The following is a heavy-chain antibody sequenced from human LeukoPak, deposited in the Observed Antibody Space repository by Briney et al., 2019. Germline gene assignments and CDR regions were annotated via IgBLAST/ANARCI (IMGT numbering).Heavy chain of an antibody. CDR1: GLPFNSYA. Sequence: GGSLRLSCAVSGLPFNSYAMHWVRQAPGKGLEGVAVISYDGSNKYYADSVKGRFTISRDNSKNTLYLQMNSLRAEDTAVYYCARGYCGGDCYGPHAIDIWGEGTMVTVSS. J-gene: IGHJ3*02. V-gene: IGHV3-30*04. D-gene: IGHD2-21*02. CDR3: ARGYCGGDCYGPHAIDI. CDR2: ISYDGSNK.